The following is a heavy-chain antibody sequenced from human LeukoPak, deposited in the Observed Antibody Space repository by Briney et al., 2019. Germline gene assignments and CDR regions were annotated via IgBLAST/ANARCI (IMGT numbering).Heavy chain of an antibody. J-gene: IGHJ5*02. Sequence: EASVKVSCKATGFTFTSSAMQWVRQARGRRLEWIGWIVVGSGNTNYAQKFQERVTITRDMSTSTAYMELSSLRSEDTAVYYCAAARRGAFDPWGQGTLVTVSS. CDR2: IVVGSGNT. D-gene: IGHD3-10*01. CDR3: AAARRGAFDP. CDR1: GFTFTSSA. V-gene: IGHV1-58*02.